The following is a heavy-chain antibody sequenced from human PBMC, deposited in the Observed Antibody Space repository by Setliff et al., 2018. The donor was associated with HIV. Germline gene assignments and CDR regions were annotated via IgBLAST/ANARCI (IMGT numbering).Heavy chain of an antibody. J-gene: IGHJ5*01. CDR2: IYYDGRT. D-gene: IGHD3-16*01. Sequence: SETLSLTCTVSGGSIRTGAYYWGWIRQPPGKGLEWIGSIYYDGRTFYKPSLKSRLTISVDTSKNQFSLSLNSVTAADTAVCFCARGGAVSADFDSWGQGTLVTVSS. CDR1: GGSIRTGAYY. CDR3: ARGGAVSADFDS. V-gene: IGHV4-39*07.